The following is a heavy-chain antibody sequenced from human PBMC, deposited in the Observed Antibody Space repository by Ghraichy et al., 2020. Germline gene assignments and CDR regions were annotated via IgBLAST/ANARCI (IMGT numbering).Heavy chain of an antibody. Sequence: GALRLSCAASGFTFSSYAMSWVRQAPGKGLEWVSAISGSGGSTYYADSVKGRFTISRDNSKNTLYLQMNSLRAEDTAVYYCAKDRVGYSSSWYEVVGNYYFDYWGQGTLVTVSS. J-gene: IGHJ4*02. D-gene: IGHD6-13*01. CDR2: ISGSGGST. V-gene: IGHV3-23*01. CDR3: AKDRVGYSSSWYEVVGNYYFDY. CDR1: GFTFSSYA.